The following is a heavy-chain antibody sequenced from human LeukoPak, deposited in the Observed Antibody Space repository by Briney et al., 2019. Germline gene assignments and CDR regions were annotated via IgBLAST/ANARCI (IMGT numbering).Heavy chain of an antibody. Sequence: PSETLSLTCTVSGGSISSHYWSWIRQPPGKGLEWVGYIYYSGSTNYNPSLKRRVTISVDTSKNQFSLKLSSVTAADTAVYYCARWTFWTGYRYFDYWGQGTLVTVSS. V-gene: IGHV4-59*11. J-gene: IGHJ4*02. CDR1: GGSISSHY. D-gene: IGHD3/OR15-3a*01. CDR2: IYYSGST. CDR3: ARWTFWTGYRYFDY.